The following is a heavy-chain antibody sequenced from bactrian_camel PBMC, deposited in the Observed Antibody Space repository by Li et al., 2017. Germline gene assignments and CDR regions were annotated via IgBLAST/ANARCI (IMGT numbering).Heavy chain of an antibody. CDR1: GTINNREGRNC. D-gene: IGHD1*01. J-gene: IGHJ4*01. CDR2: IASDGST. Sequence: VQLVESGGGSVQAGGSLRLSCQVSGTINNREGRNCMGWWRQAPGKEREGVAAIASDGSTTYAAAVKGRFTISKDSVKNILYLQMDYLKPEDTAMYSCAAGAGGVVEGGYCHVNTYRGQGTQVTVS. V-gene: IGHV3S53*01. CDR3: AAGAGGVVEGGYCHVNTY.